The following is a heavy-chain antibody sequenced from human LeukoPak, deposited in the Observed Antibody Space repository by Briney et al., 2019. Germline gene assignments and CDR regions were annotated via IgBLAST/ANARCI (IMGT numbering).Heavy chain of an antibody. D-gene: IGHD3-3*01. Sequence: GGSLRLSCAASGFTFSSYTMNWVRQAPGKGLEWVSSISSSSTYIYYADSVKGRFSISRDNAKNSLYLQMNSLRAEDTAVYYCARDLEFDYWGQGTLVTVSS. CDR3: ARDLEFDY. V-gene: IGHV3-21*01. CDR2: ISSSSTYI. J-gene: IGHJ4*02. CDR1: GFTFSSYT.